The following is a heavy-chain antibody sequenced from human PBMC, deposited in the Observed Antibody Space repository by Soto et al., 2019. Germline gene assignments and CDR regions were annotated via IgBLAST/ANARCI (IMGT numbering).Heavy chain of an antibody. V-gene: IGHV3-30-3*01. D-gene: IGHD5-12*01. Sequence: PGGSLRLSCAASGFTFSSYAMHWVRQAPGKGLEWVAVISCDGSNKYYADSVKGRFTISRDNSKNTLYLQMNSLRAEDTAVYYCARDPRYSGYDSRLDYWGQGTLVTVSS. CDR3: ARDPRYSGYDSRLDY. CDR1: GFTFSSYA. J-gene: IGHJ4*02. CDR2: ISCDGSNK.